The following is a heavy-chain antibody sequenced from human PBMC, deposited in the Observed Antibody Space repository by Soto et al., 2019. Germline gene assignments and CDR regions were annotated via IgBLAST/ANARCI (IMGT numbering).Heavy chain of an antibody. D-gene: IGHD3-10*01. Sequence: QVYLVESGGGVVQPGTSLRLSCVASGFVFRSYAMQWVRQAPGQGLEWLATIRSDESTEAYADSVKGRFTVSKDNSKNTLFLHMDQLRVGLTGVYYCARPHPPSNGMVPASNDFRGQVALVTVAP. CDR1: GFVFRSYA. V-gene: IGHV3-30*04. J-gene: IGHJ4*02. CDR3: ARPHPPSNGMVPASNDF. CDR2: IRSDESTE.